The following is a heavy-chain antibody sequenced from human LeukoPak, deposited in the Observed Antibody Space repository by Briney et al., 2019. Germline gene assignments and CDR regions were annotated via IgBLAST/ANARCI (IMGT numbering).Heavy chain of an antibody. CDR2: INHSGST. CDR3: ARGVLMVYARYNWFDP. J-gene: IGHJ5*02. V-gene: IGHV4-34*01. CDR1: GGSFSGYY. Sequence: SETLSLTCAVYGGSFSGYYWSWIRQPPGKGLEWIGEINHSGSTNYNPSLKSRVTISVDTSKNQFSLKLSSVAAADTAVYYCARGVLMVYARYNWFDPWGQGTLVTVSS. D-gene: IGHD2-8*01.